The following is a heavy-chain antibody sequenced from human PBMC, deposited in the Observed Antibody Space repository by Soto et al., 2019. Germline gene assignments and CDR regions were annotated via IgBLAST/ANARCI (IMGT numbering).Heavy chain of an antibody. J-gene: IGHJ6*02. Sequence: ASVKVSCKASGGTFSSYTISWVRQAPGQGLEWMGRIIPILGIANYAQKFQGRVTITRDTSASTAYMELSSLRSEDTAVYYCARDTAPSGVWGQGTTVTVSS. CDR1: GGTFSSYT. CDR3: ARDTAPSGV. D-gene: IGHD4-17*01. V-gene: IGHV1-69*04. CDR2: IIPILGIA.